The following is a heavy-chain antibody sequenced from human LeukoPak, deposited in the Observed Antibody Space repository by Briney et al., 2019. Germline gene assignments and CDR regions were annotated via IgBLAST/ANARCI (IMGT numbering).Heavy chain of an antibody. Sequence: ASVKVSCKASGYTFTGYYMHWVRQAPGQGLEWMGWINPNSGGTNYAQKFQGWVTMTRDTSISTAYMELSRLTSDDTAVYYCARAYCSTTTCPRGYYHYSVDVWGKGTTVTVSS. CDR3: ARAYCSTTTCPRGYYHYSVDV. V-gene: IGHV1-2*04. CDR1: GYTFTGYY. J-gene: IGHJ6*03. CDR2: INPNSGGT. D-gene: IGHD2-2*01.